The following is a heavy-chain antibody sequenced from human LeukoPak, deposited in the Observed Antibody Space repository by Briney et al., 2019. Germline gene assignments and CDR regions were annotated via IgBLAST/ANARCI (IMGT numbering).Heavy chain of an antibody. CDR1: VFTFSSYG. D-gene: IGHD3-22*01. V-gene: IGHV3-74*01. J-gene: IGHJ4*02. CDR2: INSDGSST. Sequence: GGSLRLSCAASVFTFSSYGMHWVRQTPGKGRVWVSRINSDGSSTSYADSVKGRFTISRDNAKNTLYLQMNSLRAEDTAVYYCARARDSSGYYYFDYWGQGTLVTVSS. CDR3: ARARDSSGYYYFDY.